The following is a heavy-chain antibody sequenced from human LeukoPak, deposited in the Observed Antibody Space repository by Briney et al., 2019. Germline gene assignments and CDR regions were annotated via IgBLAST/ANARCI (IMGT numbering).Heavy chain of an antibody. CDR1: GFAFSSYE. CDR2: ISTSGSTI. CDR3: ARDGPGYSFDY. D-gene: IGHD5-18*01. J-gene: IGHJ4*02. Sequence: GGSLRLSCAASGFAFSSYEMNWVRQAPGKGLEWVSCISTSGSTIYYADSVKGRFTISRDNARNSLFLQMNSLRAEDTAVYYCARDGPGYSFDYWGQGTLVTVSS. V-gene: IGHV3-48*03.